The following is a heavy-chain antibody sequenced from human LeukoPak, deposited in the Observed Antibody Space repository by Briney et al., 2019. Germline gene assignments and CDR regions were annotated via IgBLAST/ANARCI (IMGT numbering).Heavy chain of an antibody. D-gene: IGHD1-14*01. CDR3: VGGRTTDY. CDR2: IKQDGTEK. V-gene: IGHV3-7*04. Sequence: GGSLRLSCAASGFTLSNHWMIWVRQAPGKGLECVANIKQDGTEKYYLDSVKGRFTISRDNAKNSLYLQMNSLRVEDTAVYYCVGGRTTDYWGQGTLVTVSS. J-gene: IGHJ4*02. CDR1: GFTLSNHW.